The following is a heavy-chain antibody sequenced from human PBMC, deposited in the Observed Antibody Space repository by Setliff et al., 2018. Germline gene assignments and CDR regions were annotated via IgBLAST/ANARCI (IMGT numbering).Heavy chain of an antibody. D-gene: IGHD3-10*01. CDR2: IYTSGST. Sequence: PSETLSLTCTVSGGSISSGSYYWSWIRQPAGKGLEWIGHIYTSGSTNYNPSLKSRVTISVDTSKNQFSLKLSSVTAADTAVYYRARDCYYGSGSYLGRSGSYYYYYGMDVWGQGTTVTVSS. CDR3: ARDCYYGSGSYLGRSGSYYYYYGMDV. CDR1: GGSISSGSYY. J-gene: IGHJ6*02. V-gene: IGHV4-61*09.